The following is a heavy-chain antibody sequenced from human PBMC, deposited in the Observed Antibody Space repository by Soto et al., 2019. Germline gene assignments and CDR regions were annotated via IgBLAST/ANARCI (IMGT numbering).Heavy chain of an antibody. V-gene: IGHV4-59*01. J-gene: IGHJ3*02. CDR3: ASLNRTPISTSTHVYQDAFDI. Sequence: QVQLQESGPGLVKPSETLSLTCTVSGGSISSYYWSWIRQPPGKGLEWIGYIYYSGSTNYNPSLNSRVTISVDTSKNQFSLKLSSVTAADTAVYYCASLNRTPISTSTHVYQDAFDIWGQGTMVTVSS. CDR2: IYYSGST. CDR1: GGSISSYY. D-gene: IGHD2-2*01.